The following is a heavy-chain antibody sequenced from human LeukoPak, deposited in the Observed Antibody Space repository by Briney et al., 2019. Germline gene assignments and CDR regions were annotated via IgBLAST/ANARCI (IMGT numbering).Heavy chain of an antibody. CDR2: IHYSGNS. D-gene: IGHD2-8*01. CDR1: GDSVSGFY. V-gene: IGHV4-59*08. Sequence: SETLSLTCSVSGDSVSGFYWTWIRQSPGTGLEWIGNIHYSGNSNYNPSLKSRVTMSIDTSRNQFFLKLNSVTAADTAVYYCVLAPNSNWFDFWGQGTLVTVSS. J-gene: IGHJ5*01. CDR3: VLAPNSNWFDF.